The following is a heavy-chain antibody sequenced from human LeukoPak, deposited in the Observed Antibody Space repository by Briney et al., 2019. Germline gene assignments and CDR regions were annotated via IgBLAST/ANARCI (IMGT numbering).Heavy chain of an antibody. D-gene: IGHD3-9*01. CDR1: GGTFSSYA. CDR3: ARSSSDRLRYFDWYNFAEYFQH. CDR2: IIPIFGTA. V-gene: IGHV1-69*13. J-gene: IGHJ1*01. Sequence: ASVKVSCKASGGTFSSYAISWVRQAPGQGLEWMGGIIPIFGTANYAQKFQGRVTTTADESTSTAYMELSSLRSEDTAVYYCARSSSDRLRYFDWYNFAEYFQHWGQGTLVTVSS.